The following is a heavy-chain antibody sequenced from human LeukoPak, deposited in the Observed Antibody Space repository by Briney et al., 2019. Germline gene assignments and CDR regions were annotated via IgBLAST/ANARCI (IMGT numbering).Heavy chain of an antibody. CDR3: ARIKWFGELWGDFDY. J-gene: IGHJ4*02. Sequence: GGSLRLSCAASGFTVSSNYMSWVRQAPGKGLEWVSVIYSGGSTYYADSVKGRFTISRDNSKNTLYLQMNSLRAEDTAVYYCARIKWFGELWGDFDYWGQGTLVTVSS. CDR2: IYSGGST. D-gene: IGHD3-10*01. CDR1: GFTVSSNY. V-gene: IGHV3-53*01.